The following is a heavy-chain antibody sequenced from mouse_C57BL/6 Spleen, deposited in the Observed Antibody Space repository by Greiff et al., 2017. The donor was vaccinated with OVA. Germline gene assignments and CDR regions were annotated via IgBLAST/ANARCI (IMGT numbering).Heavy chain of an antibody. CDR1: GYTFTSYW. CDR2: IDPSDSYT. D-gene: IGHD2-4*01. V-gene: IGHV1-59*01. Sequence: QVQLQQSGAELVRPGTSVKLSCKASGYTFTSYWMHWVKQRPGQGLEWIGVIDPSDSYTNYNQKFKGKATLTVDTSSSTAYMQLSSLTSEDSAVYYCARAHYDSFAYWGQGTLVTVSA. J-gene: IGHJ3*01. CDR3: ARAHYDSFAY.